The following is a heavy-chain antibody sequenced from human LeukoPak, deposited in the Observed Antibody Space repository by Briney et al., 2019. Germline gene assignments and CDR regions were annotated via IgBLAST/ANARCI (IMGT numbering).Heavy chain of an antibody. D-gene: IGHD6-25*01. CDR1: GGSFSGYY. CDR3: ARVPSGYHNLFDP. V-gene: IGHV4-34*01. CDR2: INHSGST. Sequence: SETLSLTCAVYGGSFSGYYWSWIRQPPGKGLEWIGEINHSGSTNYNPSLKSRVTISVDTSKNQFSLKLSSVTAADTAVYYCARVPSGYHNLFDPWGQGPLVTVSS. J-gene: IGHJ5*02.